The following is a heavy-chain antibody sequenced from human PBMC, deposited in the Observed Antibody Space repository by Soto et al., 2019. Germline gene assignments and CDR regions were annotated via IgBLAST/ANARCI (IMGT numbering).Heavy chain of an antibody. V-gene: IGHV4-34*01. CDR2: INHSGTT. CDR3: ARNGGNTWYYFDS. D-gene: IGHD6-13*01. Sequence: SETLSLTCAVYGGSFSGYYWSWIRQPPGKGLEWIGEINHSGTTKYNPSLKSRVTISVDTSKNQFSLKLSSVTAADTGMYYCARNGGNTWYYFDSWGQGTVVTVSS. CDR1: GGSFSGYY. J-gene: IGHJ4*02.